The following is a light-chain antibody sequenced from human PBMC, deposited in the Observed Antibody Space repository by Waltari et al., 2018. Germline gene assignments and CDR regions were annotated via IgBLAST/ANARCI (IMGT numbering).Light chain of an antibody. V-gene: IGKV3-20*01. Sequence: IVLTQSPGTLSLSPGERATLSCRASQSVSSSYLAWYQQKPGQAPRLLIYGTSSRATGIPDRFSGSGSGTDFTLTIGRLEPEDFAVYYCQQYDNSPYTFGHGTKLEIK. CDR3: QQYDNSPYT. CDR2: GTS. CDR1: QSVSSSY. J-gene: IGKJ2*01.